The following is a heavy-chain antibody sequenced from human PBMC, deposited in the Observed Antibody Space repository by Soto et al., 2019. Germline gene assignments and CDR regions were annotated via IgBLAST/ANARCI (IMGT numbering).Heavy chain of an antibody. CDR2: ISAYNGNT. CDR3: ARDSPQRYGYQNFDY. J-gene: IGHJ4*02. V-gene: IGHV1-18*01. Sequence: ASVKVSCKASGYTFTSYGISWVRQAPGQGLEWMGWISAYNGNTNYAQKLQGRVTMTTDTSTSTAYMELRSLSSVTAADTAVYYCARDSPQRYGYQNFDYWGQGTLVTVSS. D-gene: IGHD4-17*01. CDR1: GYTFTSYG.